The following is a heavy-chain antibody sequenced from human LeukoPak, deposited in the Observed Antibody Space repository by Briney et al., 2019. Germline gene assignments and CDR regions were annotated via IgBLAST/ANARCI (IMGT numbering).Heavy chain of an antibody. D-gene: IGHD6-19*01. CDR1: GGSISSYY. J-gene: IGHJ5*02. CDR2: IYYSGST. Sequence: SETLSLTCTVSGGSISSYYWSWIRQPPGKGLEWIGYIYYSGSTNYNPSLKSRVTISVDTSKNQFSLKLSSVTAADTAVYYCARVAVAGTGDWFDPCGQGTLVTVSS. V-gene: IGHV4-59*01. CDR3: ARVAVAGTGDWFDP.